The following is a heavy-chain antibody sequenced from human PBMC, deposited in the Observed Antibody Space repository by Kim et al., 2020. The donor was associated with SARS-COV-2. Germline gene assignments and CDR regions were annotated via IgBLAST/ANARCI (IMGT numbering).Heavy chain of an antibody. CDR1: GFTFSRYD. Sequence: GGSLRLSCAASGFTFSRYDMHWVRQATGKGLEWVSGIGTAGDTYDPGSVKGRFTISRENAKNSLYLQMNSLRAGDAAVYYCVRAMVRGVIIGAYDIWGQGTMVTVSS. J-gene: IGHJ3*02. V-gene: IGHV3-13*01. CDR2: IGTAGDT. D-gene: IGHD3-10*01. CDR3: VRAMVRGVIIGAYDI.